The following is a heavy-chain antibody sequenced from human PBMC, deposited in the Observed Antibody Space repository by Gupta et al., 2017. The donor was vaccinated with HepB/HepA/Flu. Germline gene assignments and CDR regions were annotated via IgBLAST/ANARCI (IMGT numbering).Heavy chain of an antibody. CDR2: IFSNDEK. CDR1: GFSLSNARMG. Sequence: QVTLQESGPVLVKPTETLTLTCTVSGFSLSNARMGVSWIRQPPGKHPEWLAKIFSNDEKSYRTSLKSRLNSSKETSKSQVVLTRTNMDPVDTATYYGARLTRRSRDGYNRYFDYWGHGTLVTVSS. J-gene: IGHJ4*01. V-gene: IGHV2-26*01. CDR3: ARLTRRSRDGYNRYFDY. D-gene: IGHD5-12*01.